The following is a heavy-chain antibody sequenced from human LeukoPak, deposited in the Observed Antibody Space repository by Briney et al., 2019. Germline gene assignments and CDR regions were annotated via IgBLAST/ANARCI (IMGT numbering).Heavy chain of an antibody. Sequence: SETLSLTCTVSGYSISSGYYWGWIRQPPGKGLEWIGSIYYSGSTNYNPSLKSRVTISVDTSKNQFSLKLSSVTAADTAVYYCARQGISMISFDYWGQGTLVTVSS. CDR1: GYSISSGYY. J-gene: IGHJ4*02. CDR3: ARQGISMISFDY. CDR2: IYYSGST. V-gene: IGHV4-38-2*02. D-gene: IGHD3-22*01.